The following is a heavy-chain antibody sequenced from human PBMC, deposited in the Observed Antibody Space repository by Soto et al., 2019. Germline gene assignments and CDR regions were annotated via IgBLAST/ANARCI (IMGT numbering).Heavy chain of an antibody. D-gene: IGHD3-9*01. CDR1: GFTFSSYG. V-gene: IGHV3-30*18. Sequence: GGSLRLSCAASGFTFSSYGMHWVRQAPGKGLEWVAVISYDGSNKYYADSVKGRFTISRDNSKNTLYLQMNSLRAEDTAVYYCAKGFLDNYDTHFDYWGQGTLVTVSS. J-gene: IGHJ4*02. CDR3: AKGFLDNYDTHFDY. CDR2: ISYDGSNK.